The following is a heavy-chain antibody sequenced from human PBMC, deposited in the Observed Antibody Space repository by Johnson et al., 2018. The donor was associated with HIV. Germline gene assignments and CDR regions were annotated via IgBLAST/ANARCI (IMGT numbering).Heavy chain of an antibody. V-gene: IGHV3-20*04. D-gene: IGHD6-13*01. CDR2: INWTGGST. CDR3: ARRRSYSSSWEPPDDAFDI. J-gene: IGHJ3*02. Sequence: VQLVESGGGVVRPGGSLRLSCAASGFTFDDYGVSWVRQAPGTGLECVSGINWTGGSTGYADSVEGRFTISSDNAKKSLYLQMKSLRDEDTALYYCARRRSYSSSWEPPDDAFDIWGQGTMVTVSS. CDR1: GFTFDDYG.